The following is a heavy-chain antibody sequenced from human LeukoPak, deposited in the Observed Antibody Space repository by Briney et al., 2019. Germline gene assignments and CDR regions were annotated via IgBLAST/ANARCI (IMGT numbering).Heavy chain of an antibody. J-gene: IGHJ4*02. Sequence: ASVKVSCKASGYTFTSYGISWVRQAPGQGLEWMGWISAYNGNTNYAQKLQGRVTMTTDTSTSTAYMELRSLRSDDTAVYYCARPGSRNPHSSSWYGHFDYWGQGTLVTVSS. V-gene: IGHV1-18*01. CDR1: GYTFTSYG. CDR3: ARPGSRNPHSSSWYGHFDY. D-gene: IGHD6-13*01. CDR2: ISAYNGNT.